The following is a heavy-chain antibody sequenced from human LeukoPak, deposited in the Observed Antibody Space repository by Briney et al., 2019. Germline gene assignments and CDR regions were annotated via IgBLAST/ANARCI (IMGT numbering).Heavy chain of an antibody. V-gene: IGHV4-38-2*02. J-gene: IGHJ4*02. D-gene: IGHD1-26*01. Sequence: SETLSLTCTVSGYSISSGYYWGWIRQPPGKGLEWIGSIYHSGSTYYNPSLKSRVTISVDTSKNQFSLKLSSVTAADTAVYYCARDWTEGGSYTQDFDYWGQGTLVTVSS. CDR3: ARDWTEGGSYTQDFDY. CDR2: IYHSGST. CDR1: GYSISSGYY.